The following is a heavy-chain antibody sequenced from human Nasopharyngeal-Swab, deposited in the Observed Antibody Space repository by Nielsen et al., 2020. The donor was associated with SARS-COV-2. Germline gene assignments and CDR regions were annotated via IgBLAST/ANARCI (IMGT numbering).Heavy chain of an antibody. CDR3: AKGVAARPYWLDP. CDR1: GFTFSSYA. Sequence: GESLKISCAASGFTFSSYAMSWVRQAPGKGLEWVSVIYSGGSRTYYADSVKGRFTISRDNSKNTLYLQMNSLRAEDTAVYYCAKGVAARPYWLDPWGQGTLVTVSS. CDR2: IYSGGSRT. V-gene: IGHV3-23*03. D-gene: IGHD6-6*01. J-gene: IGHJ5*02.